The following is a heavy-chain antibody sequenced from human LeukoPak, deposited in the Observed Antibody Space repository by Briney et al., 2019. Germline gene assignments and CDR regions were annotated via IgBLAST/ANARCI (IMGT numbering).Heavy chain of an antibody. V-gene: IGHV3-23*01. CDR3: AREPTSIAARRGLDY. J-gene: IGHJ4*02. Sequence: GGSLRLSCAASGFTFSSYAMSWARQAPGKGLEWVSAISGSGGSTYYADSVKGRFTISRDNSKNTLYLQMNSLRAEGTAVYYCAREPTSIAARRGLDYWGQGTLVTVSS. CDR2: ISGSGGST. D-gene: IGHD6-6*01. CDR1: GFTFSSYA.